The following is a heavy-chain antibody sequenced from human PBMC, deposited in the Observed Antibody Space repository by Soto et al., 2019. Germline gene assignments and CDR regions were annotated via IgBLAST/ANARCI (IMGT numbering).Heavy chain of an antibody. CDR2: INHSGST. D-gene: IGHD2-15*01. Sequence: PSETLSLTCAVYGGSSSGYYWSWIRQPPGKGLEWIGEINHSGSTNYNPSLKSRVTISVDTSKNQFSLKLSSVTAADTAVYYCASAWWGVVAATFDYWGQGTLVTVSS. V-gene: IGHV4-34*01. J-gene: IGHJ4*02. CDR3: ASAWWGVVAATFDY. CDR1: GGSSSGYY.